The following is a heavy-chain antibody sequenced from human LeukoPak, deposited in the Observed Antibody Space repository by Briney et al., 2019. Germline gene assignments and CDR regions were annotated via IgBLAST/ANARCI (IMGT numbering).Heavy chain of an antibody. D-gene: IGHD3-3*01. CDR1: GYTFTNYD. CDR3: ARVLRSWEEQRV. CDR2: MSPNTGKT. V-gene: IGHV1-18*01. Sequence: ASVKVSCRTSGYTFTNYDINWLRQATGQGLEWVGRMSPNTGKTGYSQKLQGRVTMTTDTSTSTAYMELRSLRSDDTAVYYCARVLRSWEEQRVWGQGTLVTVSS. J-gene: IGHJ4*02.